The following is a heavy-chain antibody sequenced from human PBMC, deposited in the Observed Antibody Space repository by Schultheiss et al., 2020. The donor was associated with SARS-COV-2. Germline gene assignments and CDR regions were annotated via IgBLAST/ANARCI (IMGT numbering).Heavy chain of an antibody. V-gene: IGHV1-69*13. CDR1: GYTFTSYG. Sequence: SVKVSCKASGYTFTSYGISWVRQAPGQGLEWMGGIIPIFGTANYAQKFQGRVTITADESTSTAYMELSSLRSEDTAVYYCARALPMDHSFDYWGQGTLVTVSS. CDR2: IIPIFGTA. CDR3: ARALPMDHSFDY. J-gene: IGHJ4*02. D-gene: IGHD2/OR15-2a*01.